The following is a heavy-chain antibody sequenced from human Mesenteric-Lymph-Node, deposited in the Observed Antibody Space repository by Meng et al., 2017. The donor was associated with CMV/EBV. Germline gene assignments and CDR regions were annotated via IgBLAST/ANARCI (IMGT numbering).Heavy chain of an antibody. Sequence: GGSLRLSCAASGFTFSSYSMNWVRQAPGKGLEWVSSISSSSSYIYYADSVKGRFTISRDNAKNSLYLQMNSLRAEDTAVYYCARDSYYDFWSGYYSEYYYYGMDVWGQGTTVTVSS. J-gene: IGHJ6*02. V-gene: IGHV3-21*01. CDR2: ISSSSSYI. D-gene: IGHD3-3*01. CDR1: GFTFSSYS. CDR3: ARDSYYDFWSGYYSEYYYYGMDV.